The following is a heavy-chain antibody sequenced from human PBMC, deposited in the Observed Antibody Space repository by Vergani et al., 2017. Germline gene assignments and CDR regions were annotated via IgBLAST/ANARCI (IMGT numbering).Heavy chain of an antibody. V-gene: IGHV4-39*01. CDR1: GGSISSSSYY. CDR3: ACVVSTNSRMAVAGKLDY. D-gene: IGHD6-19*01. Sequence: QLQLQESGPGLVKPSETLSLTCTVSGGSISSSSYYWGWIRQPPRKGMEWIGSIYYSGSTYYNPSLKSRVTISVDTSKNQFSLKLSSVTAADTAVYYCACVVSTNSRMAVAGKLDYWGQGTLVTVSS. J-gene: IGHJ4*02. CDR2: IYYSGST.